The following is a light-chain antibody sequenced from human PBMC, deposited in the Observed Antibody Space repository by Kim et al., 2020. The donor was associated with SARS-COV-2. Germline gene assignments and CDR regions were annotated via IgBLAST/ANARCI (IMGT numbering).Light chain of an antibody. CDR2: DVI. J-gene: IGLJ1*01. V-gene: IGLV2-14*03. Sequence: SFTISCTGTSSDIGGYNHSSSYQQHPGQASKMFIYDVISRPSAVSTLFSGPKSTNTASMTIFVRQAEDEADYYCCSSTSCSATFVFGPGTKVTVL. CDR1: SSDIGGYNH. CDR3: CSSTSCSATFV.